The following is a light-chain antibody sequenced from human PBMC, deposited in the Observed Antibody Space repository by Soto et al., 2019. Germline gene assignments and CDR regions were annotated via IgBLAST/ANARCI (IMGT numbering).Light chain of an antibody. CDR2: DAS. J-gene: IGKJ4*01. Sequence: DIQMTQSPSTLSASVGDRVTITCRASQSISSWLAWYQQKPGKAPKLLIYDASSLESGVPSRFRGSGSGTEFTLTISSLQSEDSAVYYCHQYNNWLALTFGGGTKVDI. CDR3: HQYNNWLALT. V-gene: IGKV1-5*01. CDR1: QSISSW.